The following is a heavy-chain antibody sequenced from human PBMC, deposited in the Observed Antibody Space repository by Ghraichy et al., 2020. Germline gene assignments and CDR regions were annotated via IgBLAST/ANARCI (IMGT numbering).Heavy chain of an antibody. J-gene: IGHJ4*02. D-gene: IGHD6-19*01. V-gene: IGHV4-59*01. Sequence: SQTLSLTCTVSGGSISSYYWSWIRQPPGKGLEWIGYIYYSGSTNYNPSLKSRVTISVDTSKNQFSLKLSSVTTADTAVYYCARATSSGWSGNLYYFDYWGQGTLVTVSS. CDR3: ARATSSGWSGNLYYFDY. CDR1: GGSISSYY. CDR2: IYYSGST.